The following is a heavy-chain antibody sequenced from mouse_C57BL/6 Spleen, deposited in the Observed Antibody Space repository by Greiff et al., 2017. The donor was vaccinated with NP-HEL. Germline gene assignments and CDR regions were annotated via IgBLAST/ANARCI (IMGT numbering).Heavy chain of an antibody. CDR3: ARKRGSSPLDY. D-gene: IGHD1-1*01. CDR1: GYAFSSYW. Sequence: VQLQQSGAELVKPGASVKISCKASGYAFSSYWMNWVKQRPGKGLEWIGQIYPGDGDTNYNGKFKGKATLTADISSSTAYMQLSSLTSEDSAVYFCARKRGSSPLDYWGQGTSVTVSS. J-gene: IGHJ4*01. CDR2: IYPGDGDT. V-gene: IGHV1-80*01.